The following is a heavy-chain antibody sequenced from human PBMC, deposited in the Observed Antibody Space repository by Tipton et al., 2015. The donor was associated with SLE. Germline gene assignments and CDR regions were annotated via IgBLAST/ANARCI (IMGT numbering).Heavy chain of an antibody. V-gene: IGHV3-48*03. CDR3: ARVEPRAVGVYGMDV. CDR1: GFTFSNYG. J-gene: IGHJ6*02. Sequence: SLRLSCAASGFTFSNYGFHWVRQAPGKGLEWVSFIGLSGSAIYYADSVKGRFTISRDNAKNSLFLQMSSLRVEDTAVYYCARVEPRAVGVYGMDVWGQGTTVTVSS. CDR2: IGLSGSAI. D-gene: IGHD1-26*01.